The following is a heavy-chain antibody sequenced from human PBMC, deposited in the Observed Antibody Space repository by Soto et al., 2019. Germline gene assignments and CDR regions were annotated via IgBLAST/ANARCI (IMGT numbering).Heavy chain of an antibody. Sequence: SETLSLTCTVSGGSISSSSSYWWTWVRQPPGQGLEWIGEIYRTGSTNYNPSLKSRVTISLDKSENQFSLKVTSLTAVDTAVYYCASRDPGTSVDYWGQGTLVTVSS. CDR2: IYRTGST. V-gene: IGHV4-4*02. J-gene: IGHJ4*02. D-gene: IGHD1-7*01. CDR1: GGSISSSSSYW. CDR3: ASRDPGTSVDY.